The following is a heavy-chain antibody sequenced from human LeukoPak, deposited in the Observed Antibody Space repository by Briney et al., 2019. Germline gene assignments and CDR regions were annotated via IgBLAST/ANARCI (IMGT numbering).Heavy chain of an antibody. CDR1: GFTFSSGA. D-gene: IGHD2-2*01. CDR2: LGGRGHST. J-gene: IGHJ2*01. CDR3: ARGVVVVPQGWEDKLPAVANWYFDL. Sequence: GGSLRLSCEASGFTFSSGAVSWVRQAPGKGLEWVSTLGGRGHSTYYADSVKGRSTISRDNSRNTVHLQVSSLRAEDTAVYYCARGVVVVPQGWEDKLPAVANWYFDLWGRGTLVAVSS. V-gene: IGHV3-23*01.